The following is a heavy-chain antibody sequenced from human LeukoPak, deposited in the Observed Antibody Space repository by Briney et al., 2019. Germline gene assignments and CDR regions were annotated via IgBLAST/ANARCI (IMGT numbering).Heavy chain of an antibody. V-gene: IGHV3-23*01. Sequence: GGSLRLSCAASGFTFSSYAMSWVRQAPGKGLEWVSAISGSGGSTYYADSVKGRFTISRDNSKNTLYLQMNSLRAEDTAVYYCAKGKYYYDSSGYWGPYYFDYWGQGTLVTVSS. D-gene: IGHD3-22*01. CDR1: GFTFSSYA. CDR3: AKGKYYYDSSGYWGPYYFDY. J-gene: IGHJ4*02. CDR2: ISGSGGST.